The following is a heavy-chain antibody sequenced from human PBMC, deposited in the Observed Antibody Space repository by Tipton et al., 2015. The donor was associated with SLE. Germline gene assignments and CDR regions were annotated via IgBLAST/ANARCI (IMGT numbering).Heavy chain of an antibody. CDR2: INSDGSST. D-gene: IGHD3-3*01. V-gene: IGHV3-74*01. J-gene: IGHJ4*02. CDR1: GFTFSSYW. Sequence: SLRLSCAASGFTFSSYWMHWVRQAPGKGLVWVSRINSDGSSTSYADSVKGRFTISRDNAKNTLYLQMNSLKTEDTAVYYCTSSLGATDLGVAIVSPIPDHWGQGTLVTVSS. CDR3: TSSLGATDLGVAIVSPIPDH.